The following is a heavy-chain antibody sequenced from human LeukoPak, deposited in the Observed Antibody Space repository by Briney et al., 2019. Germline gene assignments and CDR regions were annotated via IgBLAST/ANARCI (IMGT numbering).Heavy chain of an antibody. V-gene: IGHV4-30-2*01. CDR2: IYDRGPA. CDR1: GYAIISGGFS. D-gene: IGHD3-10*01. CDR3: ARSRQASGLFSS. Sequence: AQTLSLTCTVSGYAIISGGFSWNWIRQPPGKGLEWIGCIYDRGPAHYNPSLKSRFTISVDRPKNQFFLNVTSLTAADTAVYYCARSRQASGLFSSWGQGTLVVVSS. J-gene: IGHJ5*02.